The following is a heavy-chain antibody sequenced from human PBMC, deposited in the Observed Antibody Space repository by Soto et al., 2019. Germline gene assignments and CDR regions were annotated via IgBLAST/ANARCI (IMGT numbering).Heavy chain of an antibody. CDR2: IYPGDSDT. CDR3: ARSPGRGWYYYYYMDV. V-gene: IGHV5-51*01. J-gene: IGHJ6*03. Sequence: GESLKISCKGSGYSFTSYWIGWVRQMPGKGLEWMGIIYPGDSDTRYSPSFQGQVTISADKSISTAYLQWSSLKASDTAMYYCARSPGRGWYYYYYMDVWGRGTTVTVSS. D-gene: IGHD6-19*01. CDR1: GYSFTSYW.